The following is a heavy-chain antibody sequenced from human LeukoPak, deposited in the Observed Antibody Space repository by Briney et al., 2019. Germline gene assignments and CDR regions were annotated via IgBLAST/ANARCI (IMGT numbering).Heavy chain of an antibody. Sequence: PGGSLRLSCAASGFTFSSYAMSWVRQAPGKGLEWASAISGSGGSTYYADSVKGRFTISRDNSKNTLYLQMNSLRAEDTAVYYCAKLSGWYVAIYFQHWGQGTLVTVSS. V-gene: IGHV3-23*01. CDR1: GFTFSSYA. J-gene: IGHJ1*01. D-gene: IGHD6-19*01. CDR2: ISGSGGST. CDR3: AKLSGWYVAIYFQH.